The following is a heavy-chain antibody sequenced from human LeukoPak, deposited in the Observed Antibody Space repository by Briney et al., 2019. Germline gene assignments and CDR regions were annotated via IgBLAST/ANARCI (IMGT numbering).Heavy chain of an antibody. V-gene: IGHV3-74*01. D-gene: IGHD3-22*01. J-gene: IGHJ3*02. CDR1: GFTFGSYW. CDR3: ARDPTFITMIVADAFDI. Sequence: PGGSLRLSCAASGFTFGSYWMHWVRQAPGKGLVWVSRINSDGSSTSYADSVKGRFTISRDNAKNTLYLQMNSLRAEDTAVYYCARDPTFITMIVADAFDIWGQGTMVTVSS. CDR2: INSDGSST.